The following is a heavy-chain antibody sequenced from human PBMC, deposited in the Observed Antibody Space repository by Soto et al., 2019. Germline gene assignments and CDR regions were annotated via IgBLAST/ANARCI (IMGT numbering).Heavy chain of an antibody. V-gene: IGHV4-59*01. J-gene: IGHJ4*02. Sequence: SETLSLTCTVSGGSISSYYWSWIRQPPGKGLEWIGYIYYSGSTNYNPSLKSRVTISVDTSKNQFSLKLSSVTAADTAVYYCARGPYDFWSGYYTPEFDYWGQGTLVTVSS. CDR2: IYYSGST. D-gene: IGHD3-3*01. CDR1: GGSISSYY. CDR3: ARGPYDFWSGYYTPEFDY.